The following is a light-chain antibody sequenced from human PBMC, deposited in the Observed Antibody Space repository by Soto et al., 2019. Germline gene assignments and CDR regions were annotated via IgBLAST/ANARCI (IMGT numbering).Light chain of an antibody. CDR1: QSVSSSF. J-gene: IGKJ1*01. V-gene: IGKV3-20*01. CDR3: QQYDNSPWT. Sequence: EIVLTRSPGTLSLSPGERATLSCSASQSVSSSFLAWYQQKPGQAPRLRIYGASSRATGVPDRFSGSGSGTDFTLTISSLEPEDYAVYYCQQYDNSPWTFGQGTKVEIK. CDR2: GAS.